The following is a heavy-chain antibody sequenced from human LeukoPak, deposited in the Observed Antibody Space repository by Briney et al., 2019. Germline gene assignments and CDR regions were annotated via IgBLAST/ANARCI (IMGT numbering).Heavy chain of an antibody. CDR1: GYTFTGYY. V-gene: IGHV1-2*02. J-gene: IGHJ4*02. CDR2: INPDSGVT. CDR3: ARFRSRSSWHIPPFDF. D-gene: IGHD6-13*01. Sequence: ASVKVSCKASGYTFTGYYIHWVRQAPGQGLEWMGWINPDSGVTNYAQKFQGRVTMTRDTSISTAYMELSRLTSDDTAVYYCARFRSRSSWHIPPFDFWGQGTLVTVSS.